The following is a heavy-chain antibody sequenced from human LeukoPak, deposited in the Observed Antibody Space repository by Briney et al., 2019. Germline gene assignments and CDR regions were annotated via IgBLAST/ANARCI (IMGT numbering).Heavy chain of an antibody. CDR2: IWYDGSNK. Sequence: GGSLRLSCAASGFTFTSYVMHWVRQAPGKGLEWVAVIWYDGSNKYYADSVKGRFTISRDSSKNTLFLQMNSLRAEDTAVYYCARGWPIPATHPIDYWGQGALVTVSS. CDR1: GFTFTSYV. J-gene: IGHJ4*02. V-gene: IGHV3-33*08. D-gene: IGHD2-2*02. CDR3: ARGWPIPATHPIDY.